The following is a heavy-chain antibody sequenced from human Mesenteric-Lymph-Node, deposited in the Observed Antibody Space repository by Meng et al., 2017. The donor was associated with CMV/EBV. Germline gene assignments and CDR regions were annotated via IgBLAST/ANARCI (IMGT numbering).Heavy chain of an antibody. J-gene: IGHJ4*02. Sequence: GESLKISCAASGFTFSSYGMLWVRQAPGKGLEWVAFIQYDGSNKYYADSVKGRFTISRDNSKNTLYLQMNSLRAEDTAVYYCAKDVNDFWSGYPGPGYWGQGTLVTVSS. CDR3: AKDVNDFWSGYPGPGY. V-gene: IGHV3-30*02. D-gene: IGHD3-3*01. CDR1: GFTFSSYG. CDR2: IQYDGSNK.